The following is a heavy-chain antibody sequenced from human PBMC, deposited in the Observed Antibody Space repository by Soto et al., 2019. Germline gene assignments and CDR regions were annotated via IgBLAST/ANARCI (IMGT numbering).Heavy chain of an antibody. CDR2: IYYSGST. Sequence: SETLSLTCTVSGGSISSGGYYWSWIRQHPGKGLEWIGYIYYSGSTYYNPSLKSRVTISVDTSKNQFSLKLSSVTAADTAVYYCSATTGWYYFDYWGQGTLVTVSS. CDR1: GGSISSGGYY. D-gene: IGHD2-8*02. J-gene: IGHJ4*02. CDR3: SATTGWYYFDY. V-gene: IGHV4-31*03.